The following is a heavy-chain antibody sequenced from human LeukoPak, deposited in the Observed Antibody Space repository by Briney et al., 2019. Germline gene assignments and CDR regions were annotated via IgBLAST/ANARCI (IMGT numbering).Heavy chain of an antibody. J-gene: IGHJ4*02. CDR1: GYSITSGYY. D-gene: IGHD6-13*01. Sequence: PSETLSLTCTVSGYSITSGYYWGWIRHPPGKGLEWIGSIYHSGSTYYNPSLKSRVTISVDTSKNQFSLKLSSVTAADTAVYYCARPVGIAADDYFDYWGQGTLVTVSS. CDR2: IYHSGST. CDR3: ARPVGIAADDYFDY. V-gene: IGHV4-38-2*02.